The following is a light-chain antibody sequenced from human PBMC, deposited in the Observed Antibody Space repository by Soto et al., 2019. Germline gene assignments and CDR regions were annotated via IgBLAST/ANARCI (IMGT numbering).Light chain of an antibody. V-gene: IGLV2-14*01. CDR2: EVS. CDR3: TSYTSKSTGV. J-gene: IGLJ1*01. Sequence: QSALTQPASVSGSPGQSITISCTGTSSDVGGYNYVSWYQQHPGKAPKLIIYEVSNRPSGVSNRFSGSKSGNTASLTISGLQDDDEADYYCTSYTSKSTGVFGTGTKLTVL. CDR1: SSDVGGYNY.